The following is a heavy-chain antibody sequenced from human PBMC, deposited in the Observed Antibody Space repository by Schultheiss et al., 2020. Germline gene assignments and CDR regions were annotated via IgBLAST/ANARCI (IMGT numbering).Heavy chain of an antibody. V-gene: IGHV3-43*02. CDR3: AKDAAGNALDF. D-gene: IGHD1-1*01. Sequence: GGSLRLSCAASGFTFDDDAMHWVRQAPGKGLEWVSLVSGDGTYTYYGDSVKGRFTISRDNSKNSLYLHMNSLTTEDTALYYCAKDAAGNALDFWGQGTVVTVSS. CDR2: VSGDGTYT. CDR1: GFTFDDDA. J-gene: IGHJ3*01.